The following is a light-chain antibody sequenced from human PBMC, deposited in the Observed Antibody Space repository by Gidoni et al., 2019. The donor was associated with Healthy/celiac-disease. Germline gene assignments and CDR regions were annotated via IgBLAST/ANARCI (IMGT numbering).Light chain of an antibody. CDR3: QSYDSSAWV. V-gene: IGLV6-57*02. CDR1: SGSIASNY. J-gene: IGLJ3*02. CDR2: EDN. Sequence: NFMLTQPHSVSESPGKTVTISCTGSSGSIASNYVQWYQQRPGSAPTTVIYEDNQRPSGVPDRFSGSIDSSSNSASLTISGLKTEDEADYYCQSYDSSAWVFGGGTKLTGL.